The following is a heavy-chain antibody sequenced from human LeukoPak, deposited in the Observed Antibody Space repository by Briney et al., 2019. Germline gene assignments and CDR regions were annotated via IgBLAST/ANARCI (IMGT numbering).Heavy chain of an antibody. CDR2: INHSGST. J-gene: IGHJ6*03. CDR3: ARELLTGYLYYYYYYMDV. CDR1: GGSFSGYY. Sequence: PSETLSLTCAVYGGSFSGYYWSWIRQPPGKGLEWIGEINHSGSTNYNPSLKSRVTISVDTSKNQFSLKLSSVTAADTAVYYCARELLTGYLYYYYYYMDVWGKGTTVTISS. V-gene: IGHV4-34*01. D-gene: IGHD3-9*01.